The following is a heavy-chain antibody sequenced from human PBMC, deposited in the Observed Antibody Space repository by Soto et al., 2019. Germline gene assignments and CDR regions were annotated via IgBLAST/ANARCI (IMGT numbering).Heavy chain of an antibody. CDR3: ARSAAGRSWFDP. J-gene: IGHJ5*02. V-gene: IGHV1-46*01. D-gene: IGHD6-13*01. Sequence: QVQLVQSGAEVKKPGASVKVSCKASEYTFTSYYMHWVRQAPGQGLEWMGIINPSGGSTSYAQKFQGRGTMTRDTSTSTVYMELSSLRSEDTAVYYCARSAAGRSWFDPWGQGTLVTVSS. CDR1: EYTFTSYY. CDR2: INPSGGST.